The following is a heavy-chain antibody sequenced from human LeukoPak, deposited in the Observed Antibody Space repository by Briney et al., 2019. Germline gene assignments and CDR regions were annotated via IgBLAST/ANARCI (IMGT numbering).Heavy chain of an antibody. D-gene: IGHD3-22*01. V-gene: IGHV5-51*01. CDR1: GYSFTSYW. CDR2: IYPGDSDT. CDR3: ARHGRWLPAALDY. J-gene: IGHJ4*02. Sequence: GESRKISCKGSGYSFTSYWIGWVRQMPGKGLEWMGIIYPGDSDTRYSPSFQGQVTISADESISTAYLQWSSLKASDTAMYYCARHGRWLPAALDYWGQGTLVTVSS.